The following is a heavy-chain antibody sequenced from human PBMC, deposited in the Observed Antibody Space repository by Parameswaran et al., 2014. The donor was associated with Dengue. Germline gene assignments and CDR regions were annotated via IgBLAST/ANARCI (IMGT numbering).Heavy chain of an antibody. D-gene: IGHD3-16*01. CDR2: INAGNGNT. Sequence: WVRQAPGQRLEWMGWINAGNGNTKYSQKFQGRVTITRDTSASTVYMEMSSLRSEDTAVFYCWEVWGGRRTWGQGNPGHRLL. V-gene: IGHV1-3*01. J-gene: IGHJ4*02. CDR3: WEVWGGRRT.